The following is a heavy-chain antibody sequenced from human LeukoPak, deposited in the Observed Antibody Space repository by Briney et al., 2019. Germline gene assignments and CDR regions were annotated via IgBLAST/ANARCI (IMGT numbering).Heavy chain of an antibody. D-gene: IGHD3-16*02. J-gene: IGHJ4*02. CDR2: IAYHGGAE. CDR3: AKQSFRMVNYFDY. CDR1: GFTFSSYG. V-gene: IGHV3-30*18. Sequence: GRSLRLSCAASGFTFSSYGMHWVRQAPGKGLEWVAVIAYHGGAEYYADSVKGRFTISRDNSKNTVDLQLNSLRAEDSAVYYCAKQSFRMVNYFDYWGQGTLATVSS.